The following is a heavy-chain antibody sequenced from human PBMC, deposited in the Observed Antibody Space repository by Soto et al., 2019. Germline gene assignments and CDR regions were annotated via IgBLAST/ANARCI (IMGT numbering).Heavy chain of an antibody. J-gene: IGHJ3*02. CDR2: INPSGGST. D-gene: IGHD2-8*01. CDR1: GYTFTSYY. Sequence: ASVKVSCKAPGYTFTSYYMHWVRQAPGQGLEWMGIINPSGGSTSYAQKFQGRVTMTRDTSTSTVYMELSSLRSEDTAVYYCAREVVLMVYAGAFDIWGQGTMVTVSS. CDR3: AREVVLMVYAGAFDI. V-gene: IGHV1-46*01.